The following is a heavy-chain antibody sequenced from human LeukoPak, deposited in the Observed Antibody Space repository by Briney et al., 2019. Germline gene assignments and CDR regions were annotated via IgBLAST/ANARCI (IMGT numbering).Heavy chain of an antibody. D-gene: IGHD6-13*01. CDR2: IIPIIGTA. V-gene: IGHV1-69*06. Sequence: SVKVSCKASGGTFSSYGISWVRQAPGQGLEWMGGIIPIIGTANNAQKFQGRVTITADKSTSTAYMELSSLRSDDTAVYYCARDSLAAPESGDYWGQGTLVTVSS. CDR3: ARDSLAAPESGDY. J-gene: IGHJ4*02. CDR1: GGTFSSYG.